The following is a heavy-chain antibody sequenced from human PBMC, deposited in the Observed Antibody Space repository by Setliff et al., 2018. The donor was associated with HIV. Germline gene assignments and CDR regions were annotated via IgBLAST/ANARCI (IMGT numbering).Heavy chain of an antibody. CDR1: GGSISSHY. CDR3: ARGIHIVDY. CDR2: IYYSGST. V-gene: IGHV4-59*08. D-gene: IGHD2-15*01. J-gene: IGHJ4*02. Sequence: SETLSLTCTVSGGSISSHYWSWIRQPPGKGLEWIGSIYYSGSTYYNPPLKSRVTISVDTSKNQFSLKLSSVTAADTAVYYCARGIHIVDYWGQGTLVTVSS.